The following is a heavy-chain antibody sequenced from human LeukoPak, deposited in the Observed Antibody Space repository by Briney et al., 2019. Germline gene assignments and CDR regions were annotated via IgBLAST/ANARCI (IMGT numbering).Heavy chain of an antibody. D-gene: IGHD2-15*01. Sequence: ASVKVSCKASGYTFTGYYMHWVRQAPGQGLEWMGWINPNSGGTNYAQKFQGRVTMTRDTSISTAYMELSRLRSDDTAVYYCARSLSCSGGSCSRETWGQGTLVTVSS. J-gene: IGHJ5*02. CDR3: ARSLSCSGGSCSRET. V-gene: IGHV1-2*02. CDR1: GYTFTGYY. CDR2: INPNSGGT.